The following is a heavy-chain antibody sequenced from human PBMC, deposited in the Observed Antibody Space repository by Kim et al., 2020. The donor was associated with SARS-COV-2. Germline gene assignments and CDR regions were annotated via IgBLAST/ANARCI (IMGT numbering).Heavy chain of an antibody. J-gene: IGHJ4*02. Sequence: GGSLRLSCAASGFTFSSYWMSWVHQAPGKGLEWVANIKQDGSEKYYVDSVKGRFTISRDNAKNSLYLQMNSLRAEDTAVYYCARDPERWLQCLDYWGQGTLVTVSS. CDR1: GFTFSSYW. CDR2: IKQDGSEK. CDR3: ARDPERWLQCLDY. D-gene: IGHD5-12*01. V-gene: IGHV3-7*03.